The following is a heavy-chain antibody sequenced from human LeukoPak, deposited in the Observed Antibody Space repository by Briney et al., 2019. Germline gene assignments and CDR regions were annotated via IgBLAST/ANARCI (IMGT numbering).Heavy chain of an antibody. CDR2: IYPGDSDT. V-gene: IGHV5-51*01. J-gene: IGHJ4*02. Sequence: GESLKISCKGSGYSFTNYWIGWVRQMPGKGPEWMGIIYPGDSDTRYSPSFQGQVTVSADKSISTAYLQWSSLKASDTAMYYCARPSHSGSFYHGFDYWGQGTLVTVSS. D-gene: IGHD3-10*01. CDR3: ARPSHSGSFYHGFDY. CDR1: GYSFTNYW.